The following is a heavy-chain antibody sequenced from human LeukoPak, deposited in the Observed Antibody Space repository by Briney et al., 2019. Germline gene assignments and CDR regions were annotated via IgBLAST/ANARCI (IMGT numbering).Heavy chain of an antibody. CDR2: IYYSGST. J-gene: IGHJ6*03. V-gene: IGHV4-59*01. Sequence: SETLSLTCTVSGGSISSYYWSWIRQPPGKGLEWIGYIYYSGSTNYNPSLKSRVTISVDTSKDQFSLKLSSVTAADTAVYYCARAAAYCSGGSCYYYYYYYMDVWGKGTTVTVSS. CDR3: ARAAAYCSGGSCYYYYYYYMDV. D-gene: IGHD2-15*01. CDR1: GGSISSYY.